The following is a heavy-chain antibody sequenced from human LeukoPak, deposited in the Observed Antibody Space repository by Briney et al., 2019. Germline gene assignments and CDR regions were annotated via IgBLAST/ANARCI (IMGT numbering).Heavy chain of an antibody. J-gene: IGHJ4*02. CDR1: GGSMSSYY. V-gene: IGHV4-59*01. CDR3: ARSSGAYRSFDY. D-gene: IGHD1-26*01. CDR2: IYYSGTT. Sequence: SETPSLTCTVSGGSMSSYYWSWIRQPPGKGLEWIGYIYYSGTTDYNPSLKSRVTISVDTSNNQFSLKVSSVTAAVTAVYYCARSSGAYRSFDYWGQGTLVPVSS.